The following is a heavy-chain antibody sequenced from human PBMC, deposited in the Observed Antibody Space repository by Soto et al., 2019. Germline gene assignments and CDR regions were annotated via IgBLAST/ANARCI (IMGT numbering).Heavy chain of an antibody. Sequence: SVKVSCKASGGTFSSYAISWVRQAPGQGLEWMGGIIPIFGTANYAQKFQGRVTITADESTSTAYMELSSLRSEDTAVYYCATRPDIVVVPAAPYYYYGMDVWGQGTTVTVSS. CDR2: IIPIFGTA. V-gene: IGHV1-69*13. J-gene: IGHJ6*02. D-gene: IGHD2-2*01. CDR3: ATRPDIVVVPAAPYYYYGMDV. CDR1: GGTFSSYA.